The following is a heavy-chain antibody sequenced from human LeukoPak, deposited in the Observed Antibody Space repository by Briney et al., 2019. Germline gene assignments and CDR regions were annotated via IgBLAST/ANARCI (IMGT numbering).Heavy chain of an antibody. J-gene: IGHJ4*02. CDR1: GFTFSSHA. Sequence: GGSLRLSCAASGFTFSSHAMSWVRQAPGKGLEWVSTISASGGSTYYAGSVKGRFTISRDNSRDTLYLQMNSLGAEDTARYYCAKSRVSGLRFLEWVYFNYWGQGTLVTVSS. CDR2: ISASGGST. CDR3: AKSRVSGLRFLEWVYFNY. V-gene: IGHV3-23*01. D-gene: IGHD3-3*01.